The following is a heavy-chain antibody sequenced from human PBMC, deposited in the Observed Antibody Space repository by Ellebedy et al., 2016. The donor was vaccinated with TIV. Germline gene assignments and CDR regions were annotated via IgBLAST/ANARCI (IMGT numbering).Heavy chain of an antibody. CDR1: SGSISSGGYS. V-gene: IGHV4-30-2*01. D-gene: IGHD2-8*02. CDR3: ATATGGWMAPHAFAI. CDR2: IYHTVNT. J-gene: IGHJ3*02. Sequence: MPSETLSLTCAVSSGSISSGGYSWSCLRQPPGKGLEWIGDIYHTVNTYYNSYLKSRVTMSVDTSRNQFSLKLNSVSAADTAMYFCATATGGWMAPHAFAIWGQGTLVTVSS.